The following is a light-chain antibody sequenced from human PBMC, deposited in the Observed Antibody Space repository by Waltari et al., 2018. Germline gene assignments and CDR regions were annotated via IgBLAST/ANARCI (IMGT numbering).Light chain of an antibody. CDR1: QTISSTY. V-gene: IGKV3-20*01. CDR2: SAS. CDR3: QLYGSSPLFT. J-gene: IGKJ3*01. Sequence: DIVLTQSPDTPSLSPGENATLPSRASQTISSTYLAWYQQKPGQAPRLLIHSASRRATAIPDRFSGSGSGTDFTLTVSRLEPDDFAVYYCQLYGSSPLFTFGPGTKVEIK.